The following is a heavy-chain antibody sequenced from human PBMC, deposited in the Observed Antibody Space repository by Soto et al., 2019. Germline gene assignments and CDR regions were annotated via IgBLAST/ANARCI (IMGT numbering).Heavy chain of an antibody. CDR1: GFTFSSYS. J-gene: IGHJ6*02. D-gene: IGHD3-10*01. V-gene: IGHV3-48*02. CDR3: AILKTYYYGSGSPNYYYGMDV. Sequence: PGGSLRLSCAASGFTFSSYSMNWVRQAPGKGLEWVSYISSSSSTIYYADSVKGRFTISRDNAKNSLYLQMNSLRDEDTAVYYCAILKTYYYGSGSPNYYYGMDVWGQGTTVTVSS. CDR2: ISSSSSTI.